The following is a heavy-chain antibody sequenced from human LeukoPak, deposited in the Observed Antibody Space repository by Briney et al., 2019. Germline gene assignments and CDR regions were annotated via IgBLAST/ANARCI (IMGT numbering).Heavy chain of an antibody. CDR2: ISYDGGNK. CDR1: GFTFSSYG. Sequence: GGSLRLSCAASGFTFSSYGTQWVRQAPGKGMEWGAVISYDGGNKYYADSVKGRFTISRDNSKHTLHLQMNSLRAEDTAVYYCAKGGKAYYYDSNGYLDYWGERTLVTVSS. V-gene: IGHV3-30*18. J-gene: IGHJ4*02. D-gene: IGHD3-22*01. CDR3: AKGGKAYYYDSNGYLDY.